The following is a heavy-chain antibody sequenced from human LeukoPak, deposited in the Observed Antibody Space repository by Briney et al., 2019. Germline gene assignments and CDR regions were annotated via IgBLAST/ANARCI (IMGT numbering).Heavy chain of an antibody. Sequence: WGTLPLTCAVYGGSFSGYYWSWIRQPPGKGLEWIGEINHSGSSNYNPSLKSRVTISVDTSKSQFSLKLSSVTSADTAVYYCASRSTVTTLYFDYWGQGTLVTVSS. CDR1: GGSFSGYY. V-gene: IGHV4-34*01. CDR3: ASRSTVTTLYFDY. D-gene: IGHD4-17*01. CDR2: INHSGSS. J-gene: IGHJ4*02.